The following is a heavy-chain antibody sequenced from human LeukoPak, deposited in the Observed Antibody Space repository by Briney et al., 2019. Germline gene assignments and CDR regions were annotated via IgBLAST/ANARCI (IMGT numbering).Heavy chain of an antibody. J-gene: IGHJ4*02. CDR3: AREVRGVTNFDY. Sequence: SETLSLTCTVSGGSISSSSYYWGWIRQPPGKGLEWIGSIYYSGSTYYNPSLKSRVTISVDTSKNQFSLKLSSVTAADTAVYYCAREVRGVTNFDYWGQGTLVTVSS. V-gene: IGHV4-39*07. CDR1: GGSISSSSYY. D-gene: IGHD3-10*01. CDR2: IYYSGST.